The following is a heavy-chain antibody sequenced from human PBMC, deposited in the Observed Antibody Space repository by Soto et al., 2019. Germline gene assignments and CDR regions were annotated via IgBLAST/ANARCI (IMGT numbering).Heavy chain of an antibody. Sequence: QVQLVQSGAEVKKPGASVKVSCKASGYTFTSSGMSWVRQAPGQGLEWMGWISAHTGSSEYAQRFQGRVTTTTHRSTSTAYMERRSLRSDDTAVYYCARAFFYQGSDSRGYSFDAFDFWGPGTLVTVSS. J-gene: IGHJ3*01. V-gene: IGHV1-18*01. CDR3: ARAFFYQGSDSRGYSFDAFDF. D-gene: IGHD3-22*01. CDR2: ISAHTGSS. CDR1: GYTFTSSG.